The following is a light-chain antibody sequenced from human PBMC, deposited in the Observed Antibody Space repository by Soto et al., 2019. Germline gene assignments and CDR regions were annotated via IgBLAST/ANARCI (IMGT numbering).Light chain of an antibody. CDR2: KAS. J-gene: IGKJ1*01. CDR3: QHYNSYPVT. CDR1: QTISSW. Sequence: DIQMTQSPSTLSASVGDRVTITSRASQTISSWLAWYQQKPGKAPKRLIYKASSLESGVPSRFSGSGSGTEFTLTISSLQHDDFATYYCQHYNSYPVTFGQGTKV. V-gene: IGKV1-5*03.